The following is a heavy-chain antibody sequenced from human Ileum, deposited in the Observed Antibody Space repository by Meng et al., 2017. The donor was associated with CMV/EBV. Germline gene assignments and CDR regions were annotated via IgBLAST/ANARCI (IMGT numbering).Heavy chain of an antibody. V-gene: IGHV5-51*01. J-gene: IGHJ5*01. CDR1: GYSFTKYW. D-gene: IGHD3-3*01. CDR3: ARQAGIMSFGVVMSSNWFDS. Sequence: GESLKISCKASGYSFTKYWVGWVRQMPGKGLEWMGIIYSDDSDTRYSPSFQGQVTISVDKSISTAYLQWSSLRASDTAVYYCARQAGIMSFGVVMSSNWFDSWGQGTLVTVSS. CDR2: IYSDDSDT.